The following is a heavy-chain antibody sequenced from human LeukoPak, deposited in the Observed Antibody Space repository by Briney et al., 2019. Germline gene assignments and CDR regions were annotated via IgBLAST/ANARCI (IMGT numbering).Heavy chain of an antibody. Sequence: GASVKVSCKASGYTFTSYGISWVRQAPGQGLEWMGWISAYNGNTNYAQKLQGRVTMTTDTSTSTAYMELRSLRSDDTAVYYCARGDDRKWFGEFSANWFDPWGQGTLVTVSS. D-gene: IGHD3-10*01. J-gene: IGHJ5*02. V-gene: IGHV1-18*01. CDR2: ISAYNGNT. CDR1: GYTFTSYG. CDR3: ARGDDRKWFGEFSANWFDP.